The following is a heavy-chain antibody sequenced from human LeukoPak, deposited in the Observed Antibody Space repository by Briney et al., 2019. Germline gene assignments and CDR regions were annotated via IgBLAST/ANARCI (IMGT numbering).Heavy chain of an antibody. V-gene: IGHV3-7*01. CDR3: ASGRWGSPNSLDY. J-gene: IGHJ4*02. Sequence: QTGGPLSLSWEAPGFLFGSNWMTWFRQAPGKGREWGANIKQDGSEKYYVDSVKGRFTISRDNAKNSLYLQMNGLRAEDTAVYYCASGRWGSPNSLDYWGQGTLVTVSS. CDR1: GFLFGSNW. D-gene: IGHD7-27*01. CDR2: IKQDGSEK.